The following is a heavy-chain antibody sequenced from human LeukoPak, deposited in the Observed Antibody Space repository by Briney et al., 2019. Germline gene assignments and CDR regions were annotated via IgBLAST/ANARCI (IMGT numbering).Heavy chain of an antibody. CDR1: GYTFTRYG. CDR2: ISAYNGNT. CDR3: ARDPVVVVAANYFDY. V-gene: IGHV1-18*01. D-gene: IGHD2-15*01. Sequence: ASVKVSCKASGYTFTRYGISWVRQAPGQGLEWMVWISAYNGNTNYAQKLQGRVTMTTDTSTSTAYMELRSLRSDDTAVYYCARDPVVVVAANYFDYWGQGTLVTVSS. J-gene: IGHJ4*02.